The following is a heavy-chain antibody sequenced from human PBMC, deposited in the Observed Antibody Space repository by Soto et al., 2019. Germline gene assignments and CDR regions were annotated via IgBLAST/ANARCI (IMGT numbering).Heavy chain of an antibody. J-gene: IGHJ6*04. D-gene: IGHD1-26*01. V-gene: IGHV3-23*01. CDR2: IGDSGAST. CDR1: GFSFSSFA. CDR3: AKGVELDV. Sequence: EVLLLESGGGLVQPGGSLRLSCEASGFSFSSFAMNWVRQAPGKGLEWVSAIGDSGASTYYADSVKGRFIISRDNSRNTLYLQLNILRAEDTAVYYCAKGVELDVWGNGTTVTVSS.